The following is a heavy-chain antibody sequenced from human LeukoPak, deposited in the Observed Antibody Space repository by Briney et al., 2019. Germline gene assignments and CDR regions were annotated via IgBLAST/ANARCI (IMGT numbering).Heavy chain of an antibody. J-gene: IGHJ4*02. V-gene: IGHV1-18*01. D-gene: IGHD3-22*01. Sequence: ASVKVSCKASGYTFTSYGISWVRQAPGQGLEWMGWISAYNGNTNYAQKLQGRVTMTTDTSTSTAYMELRSLRSDDTAVYYCARSDYYDSSGYYRSFDYWGQGTLVTVSS. CDR3: ARSDYYDSSGYYRSFDY. CDR1: GYTFTSYG. CDR2: ISAYNGNT.